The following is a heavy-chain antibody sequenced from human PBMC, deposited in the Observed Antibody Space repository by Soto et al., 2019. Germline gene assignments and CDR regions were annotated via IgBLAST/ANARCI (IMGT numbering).Heavy chain of an antibody. CDR3: AKDRMGASGWFDP. V-gene: IGHV3-23*01. CDR2: VSGNGGNT. D-gene: IGHD1-26*01. CDR1: GFSFSSYT. Sequence: PRLSCVASGFSFSSYTMNWVRQAPGKGLEWVSGVSGNGGNTYYADSVKGRFSISRDNSKNTLYLQLNSLRAEDTAIYYCAKDRMGASGWFDPWGQGTPVTVSS. J-gene: IGHJ5*02.